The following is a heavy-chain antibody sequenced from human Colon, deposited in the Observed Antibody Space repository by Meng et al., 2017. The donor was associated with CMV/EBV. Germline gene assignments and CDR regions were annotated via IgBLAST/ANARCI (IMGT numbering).Heavy chain of an antibody. CDR1: GHTFTTYW. V-gene: IGHV3-7*01. CDR2: TNQDGSES. CDR3: AREMRYNWDLGHPYGMDV. Sequence: GESLKISCVVSGHTFTTYWMTWVRQAPGKGLEWVANTNQDGSESYYVDSVKGRFTISRDNRNASLYLQMNSLRVEDTAVYYCAREMRYNWDLGHPYGMDVWGQGTTVTVSS. J-gene: IGHJ6*02. D-gene: IGHD1-20*01.